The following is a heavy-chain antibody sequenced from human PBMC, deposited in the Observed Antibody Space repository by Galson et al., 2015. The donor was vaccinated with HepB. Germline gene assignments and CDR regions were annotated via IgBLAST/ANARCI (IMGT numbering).Heavy chain of an antibody. CDR1: GFTFSSYA. Sequence: SLRLSCAASGFTFSSYAMHWVRQAPGKGLEWVAVISYDGSNKYYADSVKGRFTISRDNSKNTLYLQMNSLRAEDTAVYYCARPKGVMTTVVTNWFDPWGQGTLVTVSS. D-gene: IGHD4-23*01. J-gene: IGHJ5*02. CDR3: ARPKGVMTTVVTNWFDP. CDR2: ISYDGSNK. V-gene: IGHV3-30-3*01.